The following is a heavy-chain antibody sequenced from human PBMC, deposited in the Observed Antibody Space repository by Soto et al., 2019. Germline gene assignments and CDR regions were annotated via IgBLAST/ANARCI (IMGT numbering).Heavy chain of an antibody. J-gene: IGHJ5*01. Sequence: EVHLLESGGGLVQPGGSLRLSCTASGFTFGSYAMTWVRQAPGRGLEGVSGITASGGRTYYADSVKGRFTISRDNSKSTLYLQMNSLRAEDTALYSCAKDTRYGDYVRWFDSWGQGTLVTVSS. D-gene: IGHD4-17*01. CDR2: ITASGGRT. V-gene: IGHV3-23*01. CDR1: GFTFGSYA. CDR3: AKDTRYGDYVRWFDS.